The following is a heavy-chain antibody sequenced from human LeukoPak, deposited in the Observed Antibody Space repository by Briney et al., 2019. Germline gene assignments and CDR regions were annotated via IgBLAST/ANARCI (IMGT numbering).Heavy chain of an antibody. J-gene: IGHJ4*02. Sequence: SETLSLTCTVSGGSISSGSYYWSWIRQPAGKGLEWIGRIYTSGSTNYNPSLKSRVTISVDTSKNQFSLKLSSVTAADTAVYYCGYCTNGVLEIWGQGTLVTVSS. CDR3: GYCTNGVLEI. CDR2: IYTSGST. V-gene: IGHV4-61*02. CDR1: GGSISSGSYY. D-gene: IGHD2-8*01.